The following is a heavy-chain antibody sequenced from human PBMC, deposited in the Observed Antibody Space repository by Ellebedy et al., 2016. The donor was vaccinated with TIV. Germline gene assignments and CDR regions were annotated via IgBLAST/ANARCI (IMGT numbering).Heavy chain of an antibody. CDR3: AKDKVFGDSKWEIDV. CDR1: GFTSSGYA. J-gene: IGHJ6*02. D-gene: IGHD4-17*01. Sequence: PEGSLRLSCAASGFTSSGYAMSWFRQAPGKRLEWVSGINSRGGSTYYADSVTGRFTISRDNSKNTLYLQINSLRAEETAVYYCAKDKVFGDSKWEIDVWGQGTTVTVSS. V-gene: IGHV3-23*01. CDR2: INSRGGST.